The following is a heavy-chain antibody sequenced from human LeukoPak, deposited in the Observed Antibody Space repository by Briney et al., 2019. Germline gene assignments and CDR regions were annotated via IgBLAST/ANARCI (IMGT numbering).Heavy chain of an antibody. CDR1: GLTFSDAW. V-gene: IGHV3-15*01. J-gene: IGHJ4*02. D-gene: IGHD5-12*01. Sequence: GESLRLSCVLSGLTFSDAWMSWVRQAPGKGLEWVGRIRNDRITDYAAPVQGRFSISRDNSKNTFYLQMNSLRTEDTGMYFCTLMATIFTVDYWGQGTLVTVSS. CDR3: TLMATIFTVDY. CDR2: IRNDRIT.